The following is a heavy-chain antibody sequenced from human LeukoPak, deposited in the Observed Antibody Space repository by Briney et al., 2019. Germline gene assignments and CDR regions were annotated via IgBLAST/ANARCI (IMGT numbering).Heavy chain of an antibody. J-gene: IGHJ4*02. CDR2: ISNSRDV. CDR1: GFTFTSYA. Sequence: GGSLRLSCAASGFTFTSYAMNWVRQAPGKGLEWVSTISNSRDVHYSDSVKGRFTISRDNARNSLYLQMNSLRDEDTAVYYCTRDGLHTAHFDYWGQGTLVSVSS. CDR3: TRDGLHTAHFDY. D-gene: IGHD5-18*01. V-gene: IGHV3-69-1*01.